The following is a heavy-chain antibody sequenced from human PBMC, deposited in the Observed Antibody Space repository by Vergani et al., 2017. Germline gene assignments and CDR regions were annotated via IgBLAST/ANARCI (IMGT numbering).Heavy chain of an antibody. V-gene: IGHV5-51*01. J-gene: IGHJ4*02. D-gene: IGHD1-1*01. Sequence: EVELVQSGPEMRKPGESLKISCKGSEYSFGNYWIGWVRQMPGKGLEWMGIIYPADSDTRYSPSFQGQVTISADKSISTAFLQWDSLKASDTVLYYCARHTTYTDSWGQGTRVTVSS. CDR2: IYPADSDT. CDR1: EYSFGNYW. CDR3: ARHTTYTDS.